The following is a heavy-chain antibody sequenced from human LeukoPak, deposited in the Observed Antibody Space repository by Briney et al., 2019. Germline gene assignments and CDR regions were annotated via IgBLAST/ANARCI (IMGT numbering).Heavy chain of an antibody. CDR2: IYHSGST. CDR1: GYSISSGFY. Sequence: PSETLSLTCSVSGYSISSGFYWDWIRQPPGKGLEWIGSIYHSGSTYYNPSLKSRVTISVDTSKNQFSLKLSSVTAADTAVYYCARDPNLGYCSGGSCYSGWFDPWGQGTLVTVSS. J-gene: IGHJ5*02. D-gene: IGHD2-15*01. CDR3: ARDPNLGYCSGGSCYSGWFDP. V-gene: IGHV4-38-2*02.